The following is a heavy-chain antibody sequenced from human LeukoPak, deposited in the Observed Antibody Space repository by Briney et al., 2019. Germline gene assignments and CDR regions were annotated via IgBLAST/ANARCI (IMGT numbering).Heavy chain of an antibody. CDR3: ARVHRGYSYGRLDY. J-gene: IGHJ4*02. Sequence: GGSLRLSCAASGFTFSNAWMNWVRQAPGKGLEWVSYISSSDNTTHYADSVKGRFTISRDNAKNSLYLEMNSLRDEDTAVYYCARVHRGYSYGRLDYWGQGTLVTVSS. CDR1: GFTFSNAW. CDR2: ISSSDNTT. V-gene: IGHV3-48*02. D-gene: IGHD5-18*01.